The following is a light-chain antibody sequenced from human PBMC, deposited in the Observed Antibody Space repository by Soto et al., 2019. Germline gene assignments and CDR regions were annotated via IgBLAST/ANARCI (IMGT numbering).Light chain of an antibody. V-gene: IGKV1-5*01. Sequence: DIQMTQSPSTLSASVGDRVTITCRASQNINRRLAWYQQKPGKAPNLLIYDASSLESGVPARFSGGGSGTEFTLTISRLQPEDVAAYYCQKYNSAPLTFGGGTKVDIK. CDR3: QKYNSAPLT. CDR1: QNINRR. CDR2: DAS. J-gene: IGKJ4*01.